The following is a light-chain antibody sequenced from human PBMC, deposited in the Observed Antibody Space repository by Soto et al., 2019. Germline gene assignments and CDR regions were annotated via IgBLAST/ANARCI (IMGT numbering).Light chain of an antibody. Sequence: EIFFTQAPGTLSLSTGERATLSCRASQSVTKSLAWYQQKPGQAPRLLIYGASSRATGIPDRFSGSGSGTDFTLTISRLEPEDFAVYYCQQYGSSPPIPFCHVTRLAIK. CDR3: QQYGSSPPIP. V-gene: IGKV3-20*01. CDR2: GAS. J-gene: IGKJ5*01. CDR1: QSVTKS.